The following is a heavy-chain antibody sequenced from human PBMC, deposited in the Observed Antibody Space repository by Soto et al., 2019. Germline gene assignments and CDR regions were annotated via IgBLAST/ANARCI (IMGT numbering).Heavy chain of an antibody. Sequence: ASVKVSCKASGYAFSSYGLSWVRQAPGQGLEWMGWISDYNGNTHYAQKFQGRVIMTTDTSTRTAYMELRSLRSDDTAVYFCAREGYYSGSGTYSPPRYYGMDVWG. CDR3: AREGYYSGSGTYSPPRYYGMDV. J-gene: IGHJ6*02. V-gene: IGHV1-18*01. D-gene: IGHD3-10*01. CDR1: GYAFSSYG. CDR2: ISDYNGNT.